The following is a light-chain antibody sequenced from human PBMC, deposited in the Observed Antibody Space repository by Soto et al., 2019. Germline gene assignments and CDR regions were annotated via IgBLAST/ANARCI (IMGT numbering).Light chain of an antibody. CDR2: AAS. CDR3: QQYNNWPQIT. CDR1: QPVSDK. V-gene: IGKV3-15*01. Sequence: EFVLRQSPGTLSLSPGVGATLSCLASQPVSDKLAWYQQNPGQVPRLLIYAASTRATGIPARFSGSGSGTEFTLTISTLQSEDFAVYYCQQYNNWPQITFGQGTRLEIK. J-gene: IGKJ5*01.